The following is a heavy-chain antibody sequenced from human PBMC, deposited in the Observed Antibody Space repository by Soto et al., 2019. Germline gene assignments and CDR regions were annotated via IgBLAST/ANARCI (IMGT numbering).Heavy chain of an antibody. D-gene: IGHD1-26*01. Sequence: LRLSCASSGFTFSTYTMNWFRQAPGKGLEWVSSINGRGNYIYYAESVKGRFTISRDNAKNSLYLQMDRLRAEDTALYYCVREDGKVGTNSAFDYWGLGALITVSS. J-gene: IGHJ4*02. V-gene: IGHV3-21*01. CDR3: VREDGKVGTNSAFDY. CDR1: GFTFSTYT. CDR2: INGRGNYI.